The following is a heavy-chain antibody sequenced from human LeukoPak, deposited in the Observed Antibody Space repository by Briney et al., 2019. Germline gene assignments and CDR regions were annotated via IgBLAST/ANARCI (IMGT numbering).Heavy chain of an antibody. Sequence: SETLSLTCTVSGGSISSYYWNWIRQPPGKGLEWIGYIYYGGSTNYNPSLKSRVTISVDKSKNQFSLKLSSVTAADTAVYYCARDQRLIAAAGPFDYWGQGTLVTVSS. D-gene: IGHD6-13*01. CDR3: ARDQRLIAAAGPFDY. CDR2: IYYGGST. V-gene: IGHV4-59*12. CDR1: GGSISSYY. J-gene: IGHJ4*02.